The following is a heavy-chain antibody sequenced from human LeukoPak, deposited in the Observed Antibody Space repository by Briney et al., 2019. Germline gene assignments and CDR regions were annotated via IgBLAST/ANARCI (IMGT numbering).Heavy chain of an antibody. CDR2: INQDGSDM. CDR1: GFTFSSGS. Sequence: GGSLRLSCSVSGFTFSSGSMHWVRQAPGKGLEWVAKINQDGSDMYYVDSVKGRFFVSRDNARNLVYLQMNSLRVDDTAVYYCARDFPGIGRGTFDFWGQGTIIIVSS. V-gene: IGHV3-7*03. D-gene: IGHD3-10*01. CDR3: ARDFPGIGRGTFDF. J-gene: IGHJ3*01.